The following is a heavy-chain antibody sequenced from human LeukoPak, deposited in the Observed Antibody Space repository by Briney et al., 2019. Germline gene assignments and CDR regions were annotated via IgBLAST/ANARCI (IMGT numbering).Heavy chain of an antibody. Sequence: GASLRLSCAASGFTFDSSAMSWVRQAPGKGLEWVSVITGSGGSTYYADSVKGRFTISRDTSNNTLYLQMNSLRAEDTAVYYCAKANYGDYVGAFDIWGQGTMVTVSS. D-gene: IGHD4-17*01. J-gene: IGHJ3*02. CDR3: AKANYGDYVGAFDI. CDR2: ITGSGGST. V-gene: IGHV3-23*01. CDR1: GFTFDSSA.